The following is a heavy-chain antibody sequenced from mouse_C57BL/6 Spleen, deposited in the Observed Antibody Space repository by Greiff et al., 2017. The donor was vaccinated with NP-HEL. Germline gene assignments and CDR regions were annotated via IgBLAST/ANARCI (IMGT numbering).Heavy chain of an antibody. CDR1: GFTFSDYG. CDR2: ISSGSSTI. J-gene: IGHJ4*01. V-gene: IGHV5-17*01. CDR3: ARPRGDYAMDY. Sequence: DVQLQESGGGLVKPGGSLKLSCAASGFTFSDYGMHWVRQAPEKGLEWVAYISSGSSTIYYADTVKGRFTISRDNAKNTLFLQMTSLRSEDTAMYYCARPRGDYAMDYWGQGTSVTVSS.